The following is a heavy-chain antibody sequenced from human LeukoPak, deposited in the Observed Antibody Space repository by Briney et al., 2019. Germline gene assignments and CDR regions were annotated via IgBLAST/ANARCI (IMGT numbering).Heavy chain of an antibody. V-gene: IGHV4-38-2*02. CDR1: GYSISSGYY. CDR3: ARLTGYLGWFDP. D-gene: IGHD3-9*01. CDR2: IYHSGST. Sequence: SETLSLTCTVSGYSISSGYYWGWIRQPPGKGLEWIGSIYHSGSTYYNPSLKSRVTISVDTSKNQFSLKLSSVTAADTAVYYCARLTGYLGWFDPWGQGTLVTVSS. J-gene: IGHJ5*02.